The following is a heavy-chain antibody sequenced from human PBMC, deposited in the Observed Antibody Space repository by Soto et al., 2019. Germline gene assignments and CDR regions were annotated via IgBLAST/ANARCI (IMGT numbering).Heavy chain of an antibody. D-gene: IGHD3-3*01. Sequence: QLQLQESGPGLVKPSETLSLTCTVSGGSISSSSYYWGWIRQPPGKGLEWIGSIYYSGSTYYNPSLKSRVTISVDTSKNQFSLKLSSVTAADTAVYYCARQALITIFGVVPNWFDHWGQGTLVTVSS. J-gene: IGHJ5*02. CDR2: IYYSGST. V-gene: IGHV4-39*01. CDR3: ARQALITIFGVVPNWFDH. CDR1: GGSISSSSYY.